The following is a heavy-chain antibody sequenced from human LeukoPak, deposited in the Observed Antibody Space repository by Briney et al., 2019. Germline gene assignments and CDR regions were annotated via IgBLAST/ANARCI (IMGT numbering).Heavy chain of an antibody. CDR1: GYSFTKYA. CDR2: ISTYNGDT. V-gene: IGHV1-18*01. CDR3: ARDPSNTSGRNPYFDY. D-gene: IGHD6-19*01. Sequence: ASPKASSKTSGYSFTKYAIMRGPHTPRQGLEWMLWISTYNGDTSYAQQLQGTVTMTTDTSTTTAYMELRSLTSDDTAVYYCARDPSNTSGRNPYFDYWGQGTLVTVSS. J-gene: IGHJ4*02.